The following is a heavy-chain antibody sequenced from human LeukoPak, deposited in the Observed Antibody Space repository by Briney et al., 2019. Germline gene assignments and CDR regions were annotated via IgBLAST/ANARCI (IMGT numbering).Heavy chain of an antibody. CDR1: GGSMNISTDY. CDR2: ISGSGGST. V-gene: IGHV3-23*01. Sequence: PSETLSLTCTVSGGSMNISTDYWGWIRQSPGKGLEWVSAISGSGGSTYYADSVKGRFTISRDNSKNTLYLQMNSLRAEDTAVYYCAKGLLSWFGENGLPFDYWGQGTLVTVSS. CDR3: AKGLLSWFGENGLPFDY. J-gene: IGHJ4*02. D-gene: IGHD3-10*01.